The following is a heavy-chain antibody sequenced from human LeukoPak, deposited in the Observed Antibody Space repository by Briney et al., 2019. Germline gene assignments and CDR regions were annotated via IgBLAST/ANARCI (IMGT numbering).Heavy chain of an antibody. CDR1: GFTFSDYG. CDR3: AKEAKVYWLSEYYFDF. CDR2: IIGSGDGT. V-gene: IGHV3-23*01. D-gene: IGHD3-9*01. Sequence: GGTLRLSCAPSGFTFSDYGMSWVRQAPGKGLEWVSAIIGSGDGTYYADSVKGRFTISRDNSKNTVYLQIKSLTTEHTTRYHCAKEAKVYWLSEYYFDFWGQEILVTVSS. J-gene: IGHJ4*02.